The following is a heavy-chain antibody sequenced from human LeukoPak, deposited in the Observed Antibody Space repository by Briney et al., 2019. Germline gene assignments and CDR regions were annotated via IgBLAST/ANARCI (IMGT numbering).Heavy chain of an antibody. CDR3: TRDVVAGLYYYYYYYMDV. CDR2: IRSKAYGGTT. CDR1: GFTFGDYA. D-gene: IGHD6-19*01. V-gene: IGHV3-49*03. J-gene: IGHJ6*03. Sequence: GGSLRLSCTASGFTFGDYAMSWFRQAPGKGLEWVGFIRSKAYGGTTEYAASVKGRFTISRDDSKSVAYLQMNSLKTKDTAVYYCTRDVVAGLYYYYYYYMDVWGKGTTVTVSS.